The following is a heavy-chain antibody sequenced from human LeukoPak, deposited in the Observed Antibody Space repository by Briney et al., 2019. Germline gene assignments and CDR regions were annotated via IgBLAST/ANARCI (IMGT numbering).Heavy chain of an antibody. CDR1: GYSFTGYW. Sequence: GESLKISCKVSGYSFTGYWIAWVRQMPGKGLEWMGIIYPGDSDTRYSPSFQGQVTISAVQSISTAYLQWSSLKASDTAMYYCARRRGWDYDSSGYDLDYWGQGTLVTVSS. CDR2: IYPGDSDT. D-gene: IGHD3-22*01. CDR3: ARRRGWDYDSSGYDLDY. V-gene: IGHV5-51*01. J-gene: IGHJ4*02.